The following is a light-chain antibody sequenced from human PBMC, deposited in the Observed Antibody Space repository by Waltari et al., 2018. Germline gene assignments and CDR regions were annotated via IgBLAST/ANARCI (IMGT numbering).Light chain of an antibody. Sequence: EIVMTQSPATLSVSPGERATLSCSASQSVSSNLAWYTQKPGQAPRLLIYGASTRATGIPARFSGSGSGTEFTLTISSMQSEDFAVYYCQQYNNWPWTFGQGTKVEIK. CDR1: QSVSSN. CDR2: GAS. CDR3: QQYNNWPWT. V-gene: IGKV3-15*01. J-gene: IGKJ1*01.